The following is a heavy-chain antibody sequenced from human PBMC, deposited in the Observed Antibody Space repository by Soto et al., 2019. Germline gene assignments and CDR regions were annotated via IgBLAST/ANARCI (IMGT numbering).Heavy chain of an antibody. V-gene: IGHV3-33*01. CDR2: IWYDGSNK. CDR3: ARESCYPNSPITQYYYYYGMAA. Sequence: HPGWSLGLSFAASGFTFSSYGMHWVRQAPGKGLEWVAVIWYDGSNKYYADSVKGRFTISRDNSKNTLYLQMNSLRAEDTAVYYCARESCYPNSPITQYYYYYGMAAWGQGT. CDR1: GFTFSSYG. J-gene: IGHJ6*02. D-gene: IGHD2-21*01.